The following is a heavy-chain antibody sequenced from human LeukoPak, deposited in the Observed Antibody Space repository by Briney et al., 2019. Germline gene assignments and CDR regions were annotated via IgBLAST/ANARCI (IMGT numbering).Heavy chain of an antibody. CDR2: IRYDGSNK. Sequence: GSLRLSCAASGFTFSSYGMHWVRQAPGKGLEWVAFIRYDGSNKYYADSVKGRFTISRDNSKNTLYLQMNSLRAEDTAVYYCATNGGLGYCSGGSCLLIDYWGQGTLVTVSS. J-gene: IGHJ4*02. CDR1: GFTFSSYG. CDR3: ATNGGLGYCSGGSCLLIDY. V-gene: IGHV3-30*02. D-gene: IGHD2-15*01.